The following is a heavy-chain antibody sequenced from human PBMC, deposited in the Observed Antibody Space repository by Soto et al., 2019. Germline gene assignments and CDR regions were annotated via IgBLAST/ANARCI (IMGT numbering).Heavy chain of an antibody. CDR3: ARVGCSGGSCYSSLVY. CDR2: ISYDGSNK. Sequence: GGSLRLSCAASGFTFSSYAMHWVRQAPGKGLEWVAVISYDGSNKYYADSVKGRFTISRDNSKNTLYLQMNSLRAEDTAVYYCARVGCSGGSCYSSLVYWGQGTLVTVS. J-gene: IGHJ4*02. D-gene: IGHD2-15*01. V-gene: IGHV3-30-3*01. CDR1: GFTFSSYA.